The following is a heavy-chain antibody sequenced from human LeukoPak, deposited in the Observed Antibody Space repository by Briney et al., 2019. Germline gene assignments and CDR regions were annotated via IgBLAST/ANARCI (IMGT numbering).Heavy chain of an antibody. CDR3: ARLYEYSRNYYYYYCMDV. V-gene: IGHV4-34*01. CDR2: INHSGST. J-gene: IGHJ6*03. Sequence: SETLSLTCAISGGSFSDYYWSWIRQPPGKGLEWIGEINHSGSTNYTPSLKTRVTISVDTSKNQFSLKVSSVTAADTAVYYCARLYEYSRNYYYYYCMDVWGKGTTVTVSS. CDR1: GGSFSDYY. D-gene: IGHD6-6*01.